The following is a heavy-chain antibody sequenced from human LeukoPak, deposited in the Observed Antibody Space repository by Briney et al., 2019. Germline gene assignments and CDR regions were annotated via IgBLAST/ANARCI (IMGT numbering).Heavy chain of an antibody. V-gene: IGHV4-61*01. Sequence: SETLSLTCTVSGGSVSSGSYYWSWIRQPPGKGLEWIGYIYYSGSTNYNPSLKSRVTISVDTSKNQFSLKLSSVTAADTAVYYCARDLNYGMDVWGQGTRSPSP. CDR1: GGSVSSGSYY. CDR3: ARDLNYGMDV. CDR2: IYYSGST. J-gene: IGHJ6*02.